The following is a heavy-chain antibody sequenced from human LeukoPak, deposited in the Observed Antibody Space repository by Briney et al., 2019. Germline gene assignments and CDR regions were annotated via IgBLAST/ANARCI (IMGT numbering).Heavy chain of an antibody. CDR2: INPNSGAT. J-gene: IGHJ4*02. CDR3: ARDQMITFGGSKTPIFDY. V-gene: IGHV1-2*02. D-gene: IGHD3-16*01. CDR1: EYTFTGYY. Sequence: ASVKVSCKASEYTFTGYYMHWVRQAPGQGLEWMGWINPNSGATSYAQKFQGRVTMTREMSITTVYMELSRLRSDDTAVYYCARDQMITFGGSKTPIFDYWGQGTLVTVSS.